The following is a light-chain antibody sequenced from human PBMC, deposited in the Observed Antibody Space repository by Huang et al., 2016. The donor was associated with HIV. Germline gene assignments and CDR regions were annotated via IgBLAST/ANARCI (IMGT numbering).Light chain of an antibody. CDR3: QQSNRTPRT. V-gene: IGKV1-39*01. Sequence: DIQITQSPSSLSASVGDRVIITCRASQTISRYLNWYQQKPGKAPKLLIYGASNLQSGVPSTFSGVGSGTHFTLTINSLQPDDSATYYCQQSNRTPRTFGQGTKLEI. CDR1: QTISRY. CDR2: GAS. J-gene: IGKJ2*01.